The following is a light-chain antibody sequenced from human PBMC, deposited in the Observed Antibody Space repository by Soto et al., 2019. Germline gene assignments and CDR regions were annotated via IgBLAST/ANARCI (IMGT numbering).Light chain of an antibody. CDR2: GAS. J-gene: IGKJ2*01. V-gene: IGKV3-20*01. Sequence: ESMLTQSPGTLSLSPGERATLSCRASQSVSTRYLAWYQQKPGQAPRLLIYGASIRATGIPDRFSGSGSGTAFTLTISRLEPEDFAVDYCHQFGSSPPAFTFGQGTKLEI. CDR1: QSVSTRY. CDR3: HQFGSSPPAFT.